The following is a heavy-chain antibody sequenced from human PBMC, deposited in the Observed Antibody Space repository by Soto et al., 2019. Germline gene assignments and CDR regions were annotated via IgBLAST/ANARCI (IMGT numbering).Heavy chain of an antibody. D-gene: IGHD3-10*02. V-gene: IGHV3-30-3*01. CDR2: ISDDGSNK. CDR3: ARDTECSGCWYFDL. CDR1: GFTFSSYA. Sequence: QVQLVESGGGVVQPGRSLRLSCAASGFTFSSYAMHWVRQAPGKGLEWVAVISDDGSNKYYADSVRGRFTISRDNSKNTLYLQVNCLRAEDTAVYYCARDTECSGCWYFDLWGRGTLVTVSS. J-gene: IGHJ2*01.